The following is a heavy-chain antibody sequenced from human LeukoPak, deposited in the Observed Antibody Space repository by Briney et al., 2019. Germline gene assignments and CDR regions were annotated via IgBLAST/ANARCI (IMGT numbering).Heavy chain of an antibody. CDR2: ISYDGSKK. CDR3: ARDRIQPWWGDYYYGMDV. V-gene: IGHV3-30-3*01. CDR1: GYTLCRYA. J-gene: IGHJ6*02. Sequence: GGSLRLSCGPSGYTLCRYAMHWLRQAPGKGLEWVAVISYDGSKKYYADSVKGRFTISRDNSKNTLYLQMNSLRAEDTAVYYCARDRIQPWWGDYYYGMDVWGQGTTVTVSS. D-gene: IGHD5-18*01.